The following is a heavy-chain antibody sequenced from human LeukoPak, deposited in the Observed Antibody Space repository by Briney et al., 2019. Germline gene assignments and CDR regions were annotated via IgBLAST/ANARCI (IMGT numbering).Heavy chain of an antibody. CDR3: ARTKNIVVPDDGFDP. Sequence: ASVKVSCKASGYTFTGYYMHWVRQAPGQGLEWMGWINPNSGGTNYAQKFQGRVTMTRDTSISTAYMELSRLRPDDTAVYYCARTKNIVVPDDGFDPWGQGTLVTVSS. J-gene: IGHJ5*02. CDR2: INPNSGGT. V-gene: IGHV1-2*02. CDR1: GYTFTGYY. D-gene: IGHD2/OR15-2a*01.